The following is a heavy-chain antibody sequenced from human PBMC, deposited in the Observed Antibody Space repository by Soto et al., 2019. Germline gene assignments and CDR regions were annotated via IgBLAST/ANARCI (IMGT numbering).Heavy chain of an antibody. V-gene: IGHV3-30-3*01. CDR1: GFTFSSYA. J-gene: IGHJ4*02. Sequence: QVQLVESGGGVVQPGRSLRLSCAASGFTFSSYAMHWVRRAPGKGLEWVAVISYDGSNKYYADSVKGRFTISRDNSKNTLYLQMNSLRAEDTAVYYCARASYSGYYFDYWGQGTLVTVSS. CDR2: ISYDGSNK. CDR3: ARASYSGYYFDY. D-gene: IGHD1-26*01.